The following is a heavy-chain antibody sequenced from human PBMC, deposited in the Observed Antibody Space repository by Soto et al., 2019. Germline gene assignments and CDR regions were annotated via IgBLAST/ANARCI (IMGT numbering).Heavy chain of an antibody. Sequence: SVKVSCKASVFTFTSSAVQWVRQARGQRLEWIGWIVVGSGNANYAQKFQERVTITRDMPKSTAYMEGTSLRSEDTAVYYCAAELCVPGVAVVGTRCDYWGQGTLVTVSS. V-gene: IGHV1-58*01. J-gene: IGHJ4*02. CDR2: IVVGSGNA. CDR3: AAELCVPGVAVVGTRCDY. D-gene: IGHD2-15*01. CDR1: VFTFTSSA.